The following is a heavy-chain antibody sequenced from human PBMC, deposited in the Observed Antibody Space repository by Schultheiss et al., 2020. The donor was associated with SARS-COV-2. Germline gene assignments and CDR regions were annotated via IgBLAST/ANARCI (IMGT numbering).Heavy chain of an antibody. Sequence: ASVKVSCKASGYTFATYGINRVRQAPGQGLEWMGWISGYNGDTKYAQKFQGRVIMTADTSSSTVYMDLRSLTSDDTAVYYCARSGDLPYYYYGLDVWGQGTTVTVSS. V-gene: IGHV1-18*01. CDR2: ISGYNGDT. J-gene: IGHJ6*02. CDR3: ARSGDLPYYYYGLDV. D-gene: IGHD3-10*01. CDR1: GYTFATYG.